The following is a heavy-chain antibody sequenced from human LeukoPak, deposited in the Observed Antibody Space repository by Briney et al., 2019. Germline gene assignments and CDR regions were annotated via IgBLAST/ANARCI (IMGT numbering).Heavy chain of an antibody. J-gene: IGHJ4*02. CDR1: GFTFSSYA. V-gene: IGHV3-23*01. CDR3: AKDRRDYDFWSGSDYFDY. Sequence: PGGSLRLSCAASGFTFSSYAMSWIRQAPGKGLEWVSAISDSDGRTYYADSVKGRFTISRDNSKNTLYLQMNSLRAEDTAVYYCAKDRRDYDFWSGSDYFDYWGQGTLVTVSS. CDR2: ISDSDGRT. D-gene: IGHD3-3*01.